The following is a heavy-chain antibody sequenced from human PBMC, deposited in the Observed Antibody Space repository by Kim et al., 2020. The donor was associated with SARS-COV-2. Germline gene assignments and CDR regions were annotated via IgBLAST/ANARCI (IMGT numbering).Heavy chain of an antibody. CDR1: GGSISSGGYY. J-gene: IGHJ5*02. Sequence: SETLSLTCTVSGGSISSGGYYWSWIRQHPGKGLEWIGYIYYSGSTYYNPSLKSRVTISVDTSKNQFSLKLSSVTAADTAVYYCSGSLEGWFDPWGQGTLVTVSS. D-gene: IGHD3-10*01. CDR3: SGSLEGWFDP. CDR2: IYYSGST. V-gene: IGHV4-31*03.